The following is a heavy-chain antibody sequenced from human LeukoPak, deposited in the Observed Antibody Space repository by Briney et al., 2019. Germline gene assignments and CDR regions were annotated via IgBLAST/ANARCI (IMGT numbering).Heavy chain of an antibody. CDR2: IFYSGST. Sequence: PPETLSLTCTISGGSISNYYWSWIRQPPRKGLEWIGYIFYSGSTNYNPSLKSRVTISVDTSKTQFSLKLSSVTAADTAVYYCARGFYIVGNVGVFDLWSQGTMVSVSS. J-gene: IGHJ3*01. V-gene: IGHV4-59*01. CDR3: ARGFYIVGNVGVFDL. CDR1: GGSISNYY. D-gene: IGHD2-21*01.